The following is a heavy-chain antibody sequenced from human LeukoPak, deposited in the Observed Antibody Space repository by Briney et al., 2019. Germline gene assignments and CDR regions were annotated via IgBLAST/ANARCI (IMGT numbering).Heavy chain of an antibody. J-gene: IGHJ4*02. CDR3: ARGDGYSYGRSNFDY. V-gene: IGHV4-38-2*02. Sequence: SETLSLTCTVSGYSISRGYYWGWIRQPPGKGLEWIGSIYHSGSTYYNPALKSRVTISVDTSKNQFSLKLSSVTAADTAVYYCARGDGYSYGRSNFDYWGQGTLVTVSS. CDR2: IYHSGST. D-gene: IGHD5-18*01. CDR1: GYSISRGYY.